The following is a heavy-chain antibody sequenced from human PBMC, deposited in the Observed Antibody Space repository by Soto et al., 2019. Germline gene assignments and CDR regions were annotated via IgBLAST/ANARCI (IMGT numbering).Heavy chain of an antibody. CDR3: ARFLAAAGSLDY. CDR1: GYTFTSYG. J-gene: IGHJ4*02. D-gene: IGHD6-13*01. V-gene: IGHV1-18*01. Sequence: ASVKVSCKASGYTFTSYGISWVRQAPGQGLEWMGWISAYNGNTNYAQKLQGRVTMTTDTSTSTAYMELRSLRSDDTAAYYCARFLAAAGSLDYWGQGTLVTVSS. CDR2: ISAYNGNT.